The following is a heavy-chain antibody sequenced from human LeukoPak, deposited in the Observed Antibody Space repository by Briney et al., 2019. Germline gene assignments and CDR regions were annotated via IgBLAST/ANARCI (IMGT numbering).Heavy chain of an antibody. D-gene: IGHD5/OR15-5a*01. Sequence: GGSLRLSCAASGFSFSDYYMSWIRQAPGKGLEWLSHIGRGGDPIYYADSVQGRFTISWDNAKNSLYLQMNNLRAEDTAVYYCTISDYLEFFNYWGHGTLVTVSS. CDR2: IGRGGDPI. CDR1: GFSFSDYY. J-gene: IGHJ4*01. CDR3: TISDYLEFFNY. V-gene: IGHV3-11*01.